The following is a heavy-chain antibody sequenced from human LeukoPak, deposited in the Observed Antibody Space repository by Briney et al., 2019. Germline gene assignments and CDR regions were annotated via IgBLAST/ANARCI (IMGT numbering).Heavy chain of an antibody. J-gene: IGHJ6*02. CDR1: GGSISSGGYY. Sequence: SETLSLTCTVSGGSISSGGYYWSWIRQHPGRGLEWIGYIYYSGSTYYNPSLKSRVTISVDTSKNQFSLKLSSVTAADTAVYYCAKDIPDSSGYYYDPPFGYGMDVWGQGTTVTVSS. CDR3: AKDIPDSSGYYYDPPFGYGMDV. CDR2: IYYSGST. D-gene: IGHD3-22*01. V-gene: IGHV4-31*03.